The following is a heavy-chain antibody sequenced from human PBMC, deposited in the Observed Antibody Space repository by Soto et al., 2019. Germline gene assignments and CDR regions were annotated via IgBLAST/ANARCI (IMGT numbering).Heavy chain of an antibody. CDR2: ISAYNGNT. D-gene: IGHD3-10*01. CDR1: GYSFISYG. Sequence: GASVKVSCKASGYSFISYGISWVRQAPGQGLEWMGWISAYNGNTNYAQKLQGRVTMTTDTSTSTAYMELRSLRSDDTAVYYCARVGLIRGVIRGDYYYFDYWGQGTLVTVSS. V-gene: IGHV1-18*01. CDR3: ARVGLIRGVIRGDYYYFDY. J-gene: IGHJ4*02.